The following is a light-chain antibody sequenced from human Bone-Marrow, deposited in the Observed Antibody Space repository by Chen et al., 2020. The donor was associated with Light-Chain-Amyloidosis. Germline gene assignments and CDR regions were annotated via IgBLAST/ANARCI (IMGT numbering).Light chain of an antibody. CDR3: QQYNYWPLT. V-gene: IGKV3-15*01. CDR1: QSIRGN. Sequence: VMTQSPVALSVSPVDTATLSCRASQSIRGNLAWYQQRPGQAPRLLIYGASARATGIPARFSGSGFVTDFTLTISTIQSEDFAVYYCQQYNYWPLTFGQGTRVDIK. J-gene: IGKJ1*01. CDR2: GAS.